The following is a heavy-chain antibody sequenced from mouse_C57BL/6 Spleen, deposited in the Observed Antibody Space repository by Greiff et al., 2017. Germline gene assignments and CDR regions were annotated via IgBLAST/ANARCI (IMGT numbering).Heavy chain of an antibody. Sequence: QVQLKQPGAELVKPGASVKLSCKASGYTFTSYWMQWVKQRPGQGLEWIGEIDPSDSYTNYNQKFKGKATLTVDTSSSTAYMQLSSLTSENSAVYYCAAGVTTVGYFDYWGQGTTLTVSS. D-gene: IGHD1-1*01. J-gene: IGHJ2*01. CDR3: AAGVTTVGYFDY. V-gene: IGHV1-50*01. CDR1: GYTFTSYW. CDR2: IDPSDSYT.